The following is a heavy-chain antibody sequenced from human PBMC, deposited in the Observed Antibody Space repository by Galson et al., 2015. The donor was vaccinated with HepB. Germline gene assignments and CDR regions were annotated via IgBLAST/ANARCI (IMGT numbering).Heavy chain of an antibody. J-gene: IGHJ5*02. CDR1: GFSISSHW. D-gene: IGHD2-2*01. CDR2: INEDGSGK. CDR3: LSWCGSNSCRRDWVDP. V-gene: IGHV3-7*01. Sequence: SLRLSCAGSGFSISSHWMNWVRQAPGKGLEWVANINEDGSGKFYVDSVKGRFTVSRDNAKKSLFLQMDSLRVEDTAIYYCLSWCGSNSCRRDWVDPWGQGTQVTVSS.